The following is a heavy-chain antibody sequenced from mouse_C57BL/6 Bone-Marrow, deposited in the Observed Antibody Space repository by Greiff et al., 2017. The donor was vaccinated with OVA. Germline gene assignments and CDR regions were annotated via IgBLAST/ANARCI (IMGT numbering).Heavy chain of an antibody. CDR1: GFSLTSYG. V-gene: IGHV2-4*01. CDR2: IWSGGST. CDR3: AKKRDYDPHYFDY. Sequence: VQLQESGPGLVQPSQSLSITCTVSGFSLTSYGVHWVRQPPGKGLEWLGVIWSGGSTDYNAAFISRLSISKDNSKSQVFFKMNSLQADDTAIYYCAKKRDYDPHYFDYWGQGTTLTVSS. D-gene: IGHD2-4*01. J-gene: IGHJ2*01.